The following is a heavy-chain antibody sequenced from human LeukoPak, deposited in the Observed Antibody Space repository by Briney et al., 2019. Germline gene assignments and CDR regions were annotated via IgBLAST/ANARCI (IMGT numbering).Heavy chain of an antibody. CDR1: GGSFSGYY. CDR3: ARDYYGSGSYDY. Sequence: PSETLSLTCAVYGGSFSGYYWSWVRQPPGKGLGWIGEINHSGSTNYNPSLKSRVTISVDTSKNQFSLKLSSVTAADTAVYYCARDYYGSGSYDYWGQGTLVTVSS. D-gene: IGHD3-10*01. CDR2: INHSGST. V-gene: IGHV4-34*01. J-gene: IGHJ4*02.